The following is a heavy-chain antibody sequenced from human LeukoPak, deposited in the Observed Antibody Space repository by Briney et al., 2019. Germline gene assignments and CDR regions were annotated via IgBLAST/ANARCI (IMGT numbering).Heavy chain of an antibody. CDR2: IIPIFGTA. Sequence: GASVKVSCKASGGTFSSYAISWVRQAPGQGLEWMGRIIPIFGTANYAQKFQGRVTITTDESTSTAYMELSSLRSEDTAVYYCAILWIQLWSPAPNHYYYYMDVWGKGTTVTVSS. J-gene: IGHJ6*03. CDR1: GGTFSSYA. CDR3: AILWIQLWSPAPNHYYYYMDV. D-gene: IGHD5-18*01. V-gene: IGHV1-69*05.